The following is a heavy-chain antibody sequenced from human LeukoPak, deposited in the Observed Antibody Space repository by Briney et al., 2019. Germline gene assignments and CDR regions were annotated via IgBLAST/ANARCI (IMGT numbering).Heavy chain of an antibody. V-gene: IGHV3-30*03. J-gene: IGHJ6*03. CDR3: ARGQLLLEGYFYYMDV. CDR2: VSDDGNKK. D-gene: IGHD2-2*01. Sequence: PGGSLRLSCAASGFTFSTYGMHWVRQAPGKGLEWVAVVSDDGNKKFDADFVKGRFTISRDNSKNTLYLQMNSLRGEDTAVYYCARGQLLLEGYFYYMDVWGEGTTVAVSS. CDR1: GFTFSTYG.